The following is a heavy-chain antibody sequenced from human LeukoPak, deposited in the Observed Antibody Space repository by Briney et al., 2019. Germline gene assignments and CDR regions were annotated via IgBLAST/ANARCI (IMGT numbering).Heavy chain of an antibody. CDR3: ATVSVVVRFDY. V-gene: IGHV3-74*01. Sequence: PGGSLRLSCTASGFNFSTYWMHWVRQVPGKGLVWVSRIKTDGSSTSYADSVKGRFTISRDSAKNKLYLQMNSLRAEDTAVYYCATVSVVVRFDYWGQGALVAVSS. CDR1: GFNFSTYW. J-gene: IGHJ4*02. CDR2: IKTDGSST. D-gene: IGHD2-15*01.